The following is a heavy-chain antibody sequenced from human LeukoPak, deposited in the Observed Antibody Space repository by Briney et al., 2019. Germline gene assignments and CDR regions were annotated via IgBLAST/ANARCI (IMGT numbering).Heavy chain of an antibody. CDR3: ARGRLDLGY. D-gene: IGHD6-19*01. V-gene: IGHV3-49*03. CDR2: IRSKAYGGTT. CDR1: GFTFSSYA. J-gene: IGHJ4*02. Sequence: GGSLRLSCAASGFTFSSYAMSWFRQAPGKGLEWVGFIRSKAYGGTTEYAASVKGRFSISRDDSKSIAYLQMNSLKTEDTAVYYCARGRLDLGYWGQGTLVTVSS.